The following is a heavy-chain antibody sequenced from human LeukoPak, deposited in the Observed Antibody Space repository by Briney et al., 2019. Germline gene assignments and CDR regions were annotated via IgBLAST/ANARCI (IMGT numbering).Heavy chain of an antibody. CDR3: ARVNLGGPYYYGMDV. Sequence: GGSLRLSCAASGFTFSSYWMHWVRQAPGKGLVWVSRINSDGSSTSYADSVKGRFTISRDNAKNTLYLQMNSLRAEDTAVYYCARVNLGGPYYYGMDVWGQGTTVTVSS. V-gene: IGHV3-74*01. CDR1: GFTFSSYW. J-gene: IGHJ6*02. D-gene: IGHD3-16*01. CDR2: INSDGSST.